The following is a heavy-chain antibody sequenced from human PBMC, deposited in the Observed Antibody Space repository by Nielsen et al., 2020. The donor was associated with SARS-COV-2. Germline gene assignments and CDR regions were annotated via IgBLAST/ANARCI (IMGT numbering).Heavy chain of an antibody. CDR2: IYYSGST. D-gene: IGHD6-13*01. J-gene: IGHJ4*02. CDR1: GGSISSGGYY. CDR3: ARINSSSWSWSAYVDY. Sequence: SETLSLTCTVSGGSISSGGYYWSWIRQHPGKGLEWIGYIYYSGSTYYNPSLKSRVTISVDTSKNQFSLKLSSVTAADTAAYYCARINSSSWSWSAYVDYWGQGTLVTVSS. V-gene: IGHV4-31*03.